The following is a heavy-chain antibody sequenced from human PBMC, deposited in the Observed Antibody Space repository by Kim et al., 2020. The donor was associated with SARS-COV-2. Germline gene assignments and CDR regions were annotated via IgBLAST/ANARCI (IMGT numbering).Heavy chain of an antibody. CDR1: GFTFSSYA. Sequence: GGSLRLSCAASGFTFSSYAMHWVRQAPGKGLEWVAVISYDGSNKYYADSVKGRFTISRDNSKNTLYLQMNSLRAEDTAVYYCARDRPAIVVVVAAEGVDAFDIWGQGTMVTVSS. CDR2: ISYDGSNK. V-gene: IGHV3-30*04. D-gene: IGHD2-15*01. CDR3: ARDRPAIVVVVAAEGVDAFDI. J-gene: IGHJ3*02.